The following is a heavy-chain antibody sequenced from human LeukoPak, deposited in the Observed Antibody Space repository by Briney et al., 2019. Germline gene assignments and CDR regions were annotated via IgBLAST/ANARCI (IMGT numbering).Heavy chain of an antibody. D-gene: IGHD1-1*01. CDR1: GGSISTYY. CDR3: ATAGGGTTLNWFDP. Sequence: SETLSLTCTVSGGSISTYYWNWIRQPPGKGLEWIGYVYYSGRTNYNPSLKSRVTISIDTSKNQFSLKLSSVTAADTAVYYCATAGGGTTLNWFDPWGQGTLVTVSS. V-gene: IGHV4-59*12. CDR2: VYYSGRT. J-gene: IGHJ5*02.